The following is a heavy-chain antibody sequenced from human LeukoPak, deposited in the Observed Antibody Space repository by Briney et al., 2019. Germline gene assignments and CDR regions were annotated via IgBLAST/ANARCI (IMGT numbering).Heavy chain of an antibody. J-gene: IGHJ5*02. D-gene: IGHD1-20*01. CDR3: ATLGLTGTLESWFDP. Sequence: GASVKVSCKVSGYTLTELSMHWVRQAPGKGLEWMGGFDPEDGETIYAQKFQGRVTMTEDTSTDTAYMELSSLRSEDTAVYYCATLGLTGTLESWFDPWGQGTLVTVSS. CDR2: FDPEDGET. CDR1: GYTLTELS. V-gene: IGHV1-24*01.